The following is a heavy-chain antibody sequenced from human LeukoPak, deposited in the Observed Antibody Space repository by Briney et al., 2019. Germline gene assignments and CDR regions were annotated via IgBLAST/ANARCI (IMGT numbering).Heavy chain of an antibody. V-gene: IGHV1-18*01. CDR1: GYTFSKFG. D-gene: IGHD4-23*01. J-gene: IGHJ3*02. CDR2: ISGNNDNP. CDR3: ARGDGGNPWDAFDI. Sequence: ASVKVSCKASGYTFSKFGIAWVRQAPGQGLEWMGWISGNNDNPQSAQDLQGRVTVTTDRSTSTAYMELRSLRHDDTAVYCCARGDGGNPWDAFDIWGQGTMVTVSS.